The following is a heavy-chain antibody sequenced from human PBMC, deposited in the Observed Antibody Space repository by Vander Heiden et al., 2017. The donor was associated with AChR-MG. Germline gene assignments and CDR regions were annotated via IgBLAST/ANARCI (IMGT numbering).Heavy chain of an antibody. CDR3: AHSQTTYGMDV. V-gene: IGHV2-5*02. CDR2: IDWDDNK. Sequence: QITLKESGPTLVKPTQTLALTCPFPGFSPSTSGVGVGWIRQPPGKALEWLALIDWDDNKRYSTSLKSRLTITKDTSKSQVVLTMTNMDPVDTATYYCAHSQTTYGMDVWGQGTTVTVSS. J-gene: IGHJ6*02. D-gene: IGHD4-17*01. CDR1: GFSPSTSGVG.